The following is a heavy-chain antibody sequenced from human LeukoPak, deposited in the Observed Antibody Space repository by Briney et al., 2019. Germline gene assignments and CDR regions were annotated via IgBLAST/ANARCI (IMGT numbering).Heavy chain of an antibody. D-gene: IGHD3-22*01. CDR1: GFTVSNSY. CDR3: ARDAESRFDTSGNYFDS. J-gene: IGHJ4*02. CDR2: IYSGGST. V-gene: IGHV3-66*01. Sequence: GESLRLSCAASGFTVSNSYMSWVRQAPGKGLEWVSVIYSGGSTYCADSVKGRFTVSRDNSKNTLSLQMNSLRAEDTAVYYCARDAESRFDTSGNYFDSWGLGTLVTVSS.